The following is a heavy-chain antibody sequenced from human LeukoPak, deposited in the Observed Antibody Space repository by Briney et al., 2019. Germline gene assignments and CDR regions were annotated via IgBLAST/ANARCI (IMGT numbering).Heavy chain of an antibody. CDR1: GFIFKNYV. V-gene: IGHV3-30*04. Sequence: GGSLRLSCGASGFIFKNYVLHWVRQAPGRGLEWVTLISQDSSNRHYADSVKGRFSISRDNSKNTLYLQMNSLRDEDTAVYFCAREDDAFDVGGQGTMVTVSS. CDR2: ISQDSSNR. CDR3: AREDDAFDV. J-gene: IGHJ3*01.